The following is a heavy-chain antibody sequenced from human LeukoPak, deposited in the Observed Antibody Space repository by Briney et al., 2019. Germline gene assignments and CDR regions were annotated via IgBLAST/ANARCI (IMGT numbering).Heavy chain of an antibody. CDR1: GFTFSSYA. V-gene: IGHV3-23*01. Sequence: GGSLRLSCAASGFTFSSYAMSWVRQAPGKGLEWVSAISGSGGSTYYADSVKGRFTISRDNSKNTLYLQMNSLRAEDTAVYYCAKVKNTAGVAAAVYFDYWGQGTLVTVSS. CDR3: AKVKNTAGVAAAVYFDY. D-gene: IGHD6-13*01. J-gene: IGHJ4*02. CDR2: ISGSGGST.